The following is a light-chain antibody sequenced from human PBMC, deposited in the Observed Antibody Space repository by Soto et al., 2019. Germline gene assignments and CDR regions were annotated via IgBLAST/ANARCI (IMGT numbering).Light chain of an antibody. CDR3: QSYDSTLSARYV. Sequence: QSAPTQPPSVSGAPGQRVTISCTGSSSNIGANYDVHWYQHRPGTAPKLLIFGNTNRPSGVPDRFSGSKSGTSASLAITGLQAEDEGDYYCQSYDSTLSARYVFGTGTKVTVL. V-gene: IGLV1-40*01. J-gene: IGLJ1*01. CDR1: SSNIGANYD. CDR2: GNT.